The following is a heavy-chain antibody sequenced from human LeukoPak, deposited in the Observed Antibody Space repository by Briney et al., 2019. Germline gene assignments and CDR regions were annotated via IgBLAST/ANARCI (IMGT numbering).Heavy chain of an antibody. Sequence: GGSLRLSCAASGFTFSSYAMSWVRQAPGKGLEWVSVISGSGGSTYYADSVKGRFTISRDNSKNTLYLQMGSLRAEDMAVYYCARDGVTSIRGGVTYDYWGQGTLVTVSS. CDR2: ISGSGGST. D-gene: IGHD2-21*02. J-gene: IGHJ4*02. V-gene: IGHV3-23*01. CDR3: ARDGVTSIRGGVTYDY. CDR1: GFTFSSYA.